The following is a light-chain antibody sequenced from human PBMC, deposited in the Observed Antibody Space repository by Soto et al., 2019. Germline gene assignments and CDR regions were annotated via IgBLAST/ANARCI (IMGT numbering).Light chain of an antibody. CDR3: ATWDDSLSGSYL. CDR1: SSNIGRNL. V-gene: IGLV1-44*01. J-gene: IGLJ1*01. Sequence: QSVLTQPPSASATPGQRVTLSCSGSSSNIGRNLVSWYQHLPGAAPKLLIYSNDQRPSGVPDRFSGSKSDTPASLAISGLQSEDEADYYRATWDDSLSGSYLFGTGSKVTVL. CDR2: SND.